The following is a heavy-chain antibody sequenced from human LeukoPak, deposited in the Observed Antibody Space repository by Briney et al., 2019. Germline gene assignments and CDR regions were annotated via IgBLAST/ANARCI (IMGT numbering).Heavy chain of an antibody. V-gene: IGHV1-18*01. CDR1: GYTFTSDG. Sequence: ASVKVSCKASGYTFTSDGISCVRQAPGQGREWMGCISAYNGNTNYAQKLQGRVTMTTDTSTSTAYMELRSLRSEDTAVYYCARGYCSSTSCYVYYFDYWGQGTLVTVSS. CDR3: ARGYCSSTSCYVYYFDY. D-gene: IGHD2-2*01. J-gene: IGHJ4*02. CDR2: ISAYNGNT.